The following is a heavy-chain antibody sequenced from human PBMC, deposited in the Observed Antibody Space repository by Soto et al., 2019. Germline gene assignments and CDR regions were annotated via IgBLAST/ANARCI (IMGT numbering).Heavy chain of an antibody. D-gene: IGHD2-15*01. V-gene: IGHV1-18*01. J-gene: IGHJ4*02. CDR2: INTYKGNT. CDR3: AKVQEKWSKFFDY. Sequence: QVQLVQSGAEVKKPGASVKVSCKASGYTFTNYGVSWVRQAPGQGLEWMGWINTYKGNTNYAQKFQGRGTMTTDTSTSTAYMELRSLRSDDTAIYYCAKVQEKWSKFFDYWGQGTLVTVSS. CDR1: GYTFTNYG.